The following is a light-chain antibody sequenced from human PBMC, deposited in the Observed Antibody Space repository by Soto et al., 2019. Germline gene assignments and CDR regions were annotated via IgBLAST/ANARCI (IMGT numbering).Light chain of an antibody. CDR3: CSLTNGATWV. J-gene: IGLJ3*02. V-gene: IGLV2-23*01. Sequence: QSALTQPASVSGSPGQSITISCTGTNSDVGSHNFVSWYQQYPGKALKLLIYEASKRPSGLSNRFSGSKSGNTASLTISGLQAEDEADYYCCSLTNGATWVFGGGTKVTVL. CDR1: NSDVGSHNF. CDR2: EAS.